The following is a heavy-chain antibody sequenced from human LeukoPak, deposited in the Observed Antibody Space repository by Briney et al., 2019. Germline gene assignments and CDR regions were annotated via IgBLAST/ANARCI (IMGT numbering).Heavy chain of an antibody. Sequence: SETLSLTCTVSGGSISSYYWSWIRQPPGKGLEWIGYIYYSGSTNYNPSLKSRVTISVDTSKNQFSLKLSSVTAADTAVYYCAGEMTVTQDAFDIWGQGTMVTVSS. J-gene: IGHJ3*02. CDR1: GGSISSYY. CDR2: IYYSGST. V-gene: IGHV4-59*12. CDR3: AGEMTVTQDAFDI. D-gene: IGHD4-17*01.